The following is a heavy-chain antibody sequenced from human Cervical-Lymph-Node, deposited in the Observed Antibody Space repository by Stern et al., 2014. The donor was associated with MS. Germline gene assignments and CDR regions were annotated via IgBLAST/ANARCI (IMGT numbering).Heavy chain of an antibody. D-gene: IGHD3-22*01. J-gene: IGHJ4*02. CDR1: GFSLSTSGMR. CDR3: ARMGDSSGYGFDY. V-gene: IGHV2-70*04. CDR2: IDWDDDK. Sequence: QVTLKESGPALVKPTQTLTLTCTFSGFSLSTSGMRVSWIRQPPGKALEWLARIDWDDDKFYSTSLKTRLTISKDPSKTQVVLTMTNMDPVDTATYYCARMGDSSGYGFDYWGQGTLVTVSS.